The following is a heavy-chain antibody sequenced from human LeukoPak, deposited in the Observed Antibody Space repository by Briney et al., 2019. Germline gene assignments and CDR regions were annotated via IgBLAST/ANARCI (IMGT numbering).Heavy chain of an antibody. Sequence: SETLSLTCAVYGGSFSGYYWSWIRQPPGKGLEWIGEINHSGSTYYNPSLKSRVTISVDTSKNQFSLKLSSVTAADTAVYYCARGAVAAAENWFDPWGQGTLVTVSS. J-gene: IGHJ5*02. CDR1: GGSFSGYY. CDR3: ARGAVAAAENWFDP. D-gene: IGHD6-13*01. CDR2: INHSGST. V-gene: IGHV4-34*01.